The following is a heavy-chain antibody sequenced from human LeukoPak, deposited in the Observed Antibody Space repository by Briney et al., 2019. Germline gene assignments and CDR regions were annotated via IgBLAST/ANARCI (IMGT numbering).Heavy chain of an antibody. J-gene: IGHJ6*03. D-gene: IGHD2-2*01. V-gene: IGHV3-30-3*01. CDR1: GFTFSSYA. CDR3: AKVRPYCSSTSCSNPLTYYYYYMDV. Sequence: PGRSLRLSCAASGFTFSSYAMHWVRQAPGKGLEWVAVISYDGSNKYYADSVKGRFTISRDNSKNTLDLQMNSLRTEDTAVYYCAKVRPYCSSTSCSNPLTYYYYYMDVWGKGTTVTVSS. CDR2: ISYDGSNK.